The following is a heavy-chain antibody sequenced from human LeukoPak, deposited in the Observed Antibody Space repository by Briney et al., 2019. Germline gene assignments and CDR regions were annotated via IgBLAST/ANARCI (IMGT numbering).Heavy chain of an antibody. CDR1: GGSISSHY. D-gene: IGHD3-3*01. CDR3: ARQMEWPQDAFDI. V-gene: IGHV4-4*09. CDR2: IYTSGST. J-gene: IGHJ3*02. Sequence: SETLSLTCTVSGGSISSHYWSWIRQPPGKGLEWIGYIYTSGSTNYNPSLKSRVTISVDTSKNQFSLKLSSVTAADTALYYCARQMEWPQDAFDIWGQGTMVTVSS.